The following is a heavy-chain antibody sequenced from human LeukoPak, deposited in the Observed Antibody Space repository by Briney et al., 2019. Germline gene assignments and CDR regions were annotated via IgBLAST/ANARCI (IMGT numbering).Heavy chain of an antibody. J-gene: IGHJ6*02. Sequence: SETLSLTCAVYGGSFSGYYWSWIRQPPGKGLEWIGEINHSGSTNYNPSLKSRVTISVDTSKNQFSLKLSSVTAADTAVYYCARGPIFGVVIAPYHYYGMDVWGQGTTVTVSS. CDR2: INHSGST. CDR3: ARGPIFGVVIAPYHYYGMDV. CDR1: GGSFSGYY. D-gene: IGHD3-3*01. V-gene: IGHV4-34*01.